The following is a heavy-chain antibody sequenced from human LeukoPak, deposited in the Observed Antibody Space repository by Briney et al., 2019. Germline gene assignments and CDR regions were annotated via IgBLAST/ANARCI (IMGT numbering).Heavy chain of an antibody. V-gene: IGHV1-18*01. Sequence: ASVKVSCKASGGTFSSYAISWVRQAPGQGLEWMGWISAYNGNTNYAQKLQGRVTMTTDTSTSTAYMELRSLRSDDTAVYYCAINYDSSGYNYWGQGTLVTVSS. J-gene: IGHJ4*02. D-gene: IGHD3-22*01. CDR1: GGTFSSYA. CDR2: ISAYNGNT. CDR3: AINYDSSGYNY.